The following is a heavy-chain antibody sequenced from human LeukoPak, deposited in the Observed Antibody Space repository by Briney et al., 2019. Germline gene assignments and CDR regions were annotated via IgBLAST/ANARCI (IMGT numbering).Heavy chain of an antibody. CDR2: ITGSGATT. V-gene: IGHV3-23*01. CDR1: GFTFSGYA. D-gene: IGHD2-15*01. Sequence: PGGSLRLSCAASGFTFSGYAMSWVRQAPGKGLEWDSLITGSGATTYYADSVRGRFTVSRDNSKNTLYLQMNSLRAEDTAVYFCAKGDCGGTCLLIDNWGQGTLVTVSS. CDR3: AKGDCGGTCLLIDN. J-gene: IGHJ4*02.